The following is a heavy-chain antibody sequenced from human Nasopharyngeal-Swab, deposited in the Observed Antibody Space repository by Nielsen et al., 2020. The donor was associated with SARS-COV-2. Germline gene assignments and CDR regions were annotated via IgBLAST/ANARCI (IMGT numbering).Heavy chain of an antibody. CDR2: ISGSGGST. V-gene: IGHV3-23*01. Sequence: GESLKISCAASGFTFSSYAMNWVRQAPGKGLEWVSAISGSGGSTFYTDSVKGRFTVSRDNSKNTLYLQMDSLGAEDTAVYYCAKDLLGPAWYRDFHYWGQGTLVTVSS. J-gene: IGHJ4*02. CDR3: AKDLLGPAWYRDFHY. CDR1: GFTFSSYA. D-gene: IGHD6-13*01.